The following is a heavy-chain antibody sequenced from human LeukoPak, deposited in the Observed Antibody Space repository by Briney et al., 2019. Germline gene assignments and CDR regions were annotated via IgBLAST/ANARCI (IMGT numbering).Heavy chain of an antibody. CDR3: ARAEHTAMVNYFDY. CDR2: INHSGST. D-gene: IGHD5-18*01. CDR1: GGSFSGYY. J-gene: IGHJ4*02. Sequence: SETLSLTCAAYGGSFSGYYWSWIRQPPGKGLEWIGEINHSGSTNYNPSLKSRVTISVDTSKNQFSLKLSSVTAADTAVYYCARAEHTAMVNYFDYWGQGTLVTVSS. V-gene: IGHV4-34*01.